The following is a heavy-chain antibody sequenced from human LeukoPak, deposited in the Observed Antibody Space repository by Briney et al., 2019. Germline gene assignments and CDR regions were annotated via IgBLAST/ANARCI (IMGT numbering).Heavy chain of an antibody. CDR2: IYSSGST. J-gene: IGHJ4*02. D-gene: IGHD4-17*01. CDR1: GFTFSSYS. V-gene: IGHV3-53*01. Sequence: GGSLRLSCAASGFTFSSYSMNWVRQAPGKGLEWVSVIYSSGSTYYADSVKGRFTISRDNSKNTLYLQMNSLRAEDTAVYYCARDLYGVSHDYWGQGTLVTVSS. CDR3: ARDLYGVSHDY.